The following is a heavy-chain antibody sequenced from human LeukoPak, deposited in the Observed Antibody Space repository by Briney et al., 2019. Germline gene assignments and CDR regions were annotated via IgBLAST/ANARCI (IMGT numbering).Heavy chain of an antibody. J-gene: IGHJ3*02. CDR2: IYYSGST. Sequence: SQTLSLTCTVSGGSISSGGYYWSWIRQHPGKGLEWIGYIYYSGSTYYNPSLKSRVTISVDTSKNQFSLKLSSATAADTAVYYCARLPGSGYCSSSSCYALGAFDIWGRGTMVTVSS. V-gene: IGHV4-31*03. D-gene: IGHD2-2*01. CDR1: GGSISSGGYY. CDR3: ARLPGSGYCSSSSCYALGAFDI.